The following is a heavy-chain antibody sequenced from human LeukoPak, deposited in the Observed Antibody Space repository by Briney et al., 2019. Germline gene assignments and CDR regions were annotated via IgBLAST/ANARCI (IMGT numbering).Heavy chain of an antibody. Sequence: SETLSLTCTVSGGSISSYYWSWIRQPPGKGLEWIGYIYYRGSTNYNPSLKSRVTISVDTSKNQFSLKLSSVTAADTAVYYCASEPLSTYGYNYWGQGTLVTVSS. CDR1: GGSISSYY. CDR2: IYYRGST. V-gene: IGHV4-59*01. D-gene: IGHD5-18*01. J-gene: IGHJ4*02. CDR3: ASEPLSTYGYNY.